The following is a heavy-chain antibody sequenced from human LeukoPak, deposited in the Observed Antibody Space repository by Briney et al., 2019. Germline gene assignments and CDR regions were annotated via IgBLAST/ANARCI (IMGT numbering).Heavy chain of an antibody. CDR1: GFTFSHFG. V-gene: IGHV3-30*02. CDR3: AKDGTMVRGLIILNIGDHYYMDV. Sequence: GGSLRLSCETSGFTFSHFGMHWVRQAPGRGLEWVAFIRYDGSNKYYADSVKGRFTISRDNSKNTLYLQMNSLRAEDTAVYYCAKDGTMVRGLIILNIGDHYYMDVWGKGTTVTVSS. CDR2: IRYDGSNK. D-gene: IGHD3-10*01. J-gene: IGHJ6*03.